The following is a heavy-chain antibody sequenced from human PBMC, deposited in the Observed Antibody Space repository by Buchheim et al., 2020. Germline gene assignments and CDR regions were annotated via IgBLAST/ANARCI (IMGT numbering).Heavy chain of an antibody. CDR2: INHSGST. J-gene: IGHJ6*03. CDR3: AGGRGTMVRGVPYYYYMDV. D-gene: IGHD3-10*01. CDR1: GGSFSGYY. Sequence: QVQLQQWGAGLLKPSETLSLTCAVYGGSFSGYYWSWIRQPPGKGLEWIGEINHSGSTNYNPSLKSRVTISADPSQKQVSLQLSSVTAADTAVYYCAGGRGTMVRGVPYYYYMDVWGKGTT. V-gene: IGHV4-34*01.